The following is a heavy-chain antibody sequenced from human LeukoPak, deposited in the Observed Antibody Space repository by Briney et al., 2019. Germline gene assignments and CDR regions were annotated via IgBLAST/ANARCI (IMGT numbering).Heavy chain of an antibody. V-gene: IGHV4-34*01. Sequence: SETLSLTCAVYGGSFGGYYWSWIRQPPGKGLEWIGEINHSGSTNYNPSLKSRVTISVDTSKNQFSLKLSSVTAADTAVYYCARAPTGDYWGQGTLVTVSS. CDR2: INHSGST. D-gene: IGHD4-17*01. J-gene: IGHJ4*02. CDR1: GGSFGGYY. CDR3: ARAPTGDY.